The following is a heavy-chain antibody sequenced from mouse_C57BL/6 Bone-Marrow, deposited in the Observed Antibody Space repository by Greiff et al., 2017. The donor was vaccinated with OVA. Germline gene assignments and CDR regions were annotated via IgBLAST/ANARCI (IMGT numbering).Heavy chain of an antibody. Sequence: EVQLVESGGGLVKPGGSLKLSCAASGFTFSSYAMSWVRQTPEKRLEWVATISDGGSYTYYPDNVKGRFTFSRANAKNNLYLQMSHLKSEDTAMYYCAREIYYDYGYAMDYWGQGTSVTVSS. V-gene: IGHV5-4*01. CDR3: AREIYYDYGYAMDY. J-gene: IGHJ4*01. CDR2: ISDGGSYT. CDR1: GFTFSSYA. D-gene: IGHD2-4*01.